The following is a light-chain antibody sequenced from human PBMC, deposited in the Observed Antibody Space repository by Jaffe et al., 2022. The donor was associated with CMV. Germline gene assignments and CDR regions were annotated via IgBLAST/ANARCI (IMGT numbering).Light chain of an antibody. CDR1: QSISIY. Sequence: DIQMTQSPSSLSASVGDRVTITCRASQSISIYLHWYQHKPGRAPRLLIYATSNLQSGVPSRFSGSGSETDFTLTISGLQPEDFATYFCQQGFTTPLLTFGGGTRVEIK. CDR3: QQGFTTPLLT. J-gene: IGKJ4*02. CDR2: ATS. V-gene: IGKV1-39*01.